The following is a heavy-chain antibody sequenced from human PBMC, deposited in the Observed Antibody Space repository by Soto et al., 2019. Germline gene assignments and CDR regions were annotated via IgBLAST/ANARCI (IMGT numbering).Heavy chain of an antibody. V-gene: IGHV3-7*01. CDR3: ARADSGYDLYYYYYYMDV. Sequence: GSLRLSCAASGFTFSSYWMSWVRQAPGKGLEWVANIKQDGSEKYYVDSVKGRFTISRDNAKNSLYLQMNSLRAEDTAVYYCARADSGYDLYYYYYYMDVWGKGTTVTVSS. CDR1: GFTFSSYW. CDR2: IKQDGSEK. J-gene: IGHJ6*03. D-gene: IGHD5-12*01.